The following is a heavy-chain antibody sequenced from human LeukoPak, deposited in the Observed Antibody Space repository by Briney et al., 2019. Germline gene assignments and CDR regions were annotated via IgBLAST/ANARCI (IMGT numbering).Heavy chain of an antibody. J-gene: IGHJ3*02. CDR1: GFIFSDYS. CDR2: ISGSELSI. V-gene: IGHV3-11*01. CDR3: ASQRDYYGSGSTGDAFDI. Sequence: GGSLRLSCAASGFIFSDYSMSWIRQAPGKGLESVAHISGSELSIYYADSVKGRFTISRDNSKNTLYLQMNSLRAEDTAVYYCASQRDYYGSGSTGDAFDIWGQGTMVTVSS. D-gene: IGHD3-10*01.